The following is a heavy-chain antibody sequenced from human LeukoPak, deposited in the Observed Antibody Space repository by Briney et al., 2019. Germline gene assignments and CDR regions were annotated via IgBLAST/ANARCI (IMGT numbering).Heavy chain of an antibody. CDR3: AKDDTANDY. CDR1: GFTFDDYD. Sequence: GGSLRLSCAASGFTFDDYDMSWVRHAPGKGLEWVSVIYSGGSTYYADSVKGRFTISRDNSKNTLYLQMNSLRAEDTAVYYCAKDDTANDYWGQGTLVTVSS. CDR2: IYSGGST. V-gene: IGHV3-23*03. J-gene: IGHJ4*02. D-gene: IGHD5-18*01.